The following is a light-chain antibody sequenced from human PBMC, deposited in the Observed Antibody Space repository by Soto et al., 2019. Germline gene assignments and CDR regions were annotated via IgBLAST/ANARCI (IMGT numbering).Light chain of an antibody. CDR3: TSYTTSTTGV. J-gene: IGLJ3*02. CDR2: DVS. V-gene: IGLV2-14*03. Sequence: QSALTQPASVSGSPGQSIAISCTGTSSDVAAYNYVSWYQQHPGKAPKLMIYDVSNRLSGVSNRFSGSKSGNTASLTISGLQAEDEADYYCTSYTTSTTGVFGGGTQLTVL. CDR1: SSDVAAYNY.